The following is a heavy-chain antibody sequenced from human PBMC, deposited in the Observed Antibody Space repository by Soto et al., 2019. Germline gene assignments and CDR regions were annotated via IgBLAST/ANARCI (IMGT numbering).Heavy chain of an antibody. J-gene: IGHJ4*02. CDR1: GFPFSKAW. Sequence: EVQLVESGGGLVKPGGSLRLSCAASGFPFSKAWMSWVRQVPGKGLEWVGRIKSKADGGTTDYAAPVKGRFTSSSDDSSNTLYLQRNSLKTEDTAVYYCTKVLGYCSGGNCFTFDYWGQGAVVTVSS. D-gene: IGHD2-15*01. CDR2: IKSKADGGTT. V-gene: IGHV3-15*01. CDR3: TKVLGYCSGGNCFTFDY.